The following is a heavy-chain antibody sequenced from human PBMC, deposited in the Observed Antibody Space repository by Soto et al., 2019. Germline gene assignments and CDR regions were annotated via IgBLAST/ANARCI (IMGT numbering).Heavy chain of an antibody. CDR1: GFTFSSYG. Sequence: PGGSLRLSCAASGFTFSSYGMHWVRQAPGKGLEWVAVIWYDEINKNYADSVKGRFTISRDNSKNTLYLQMNSLRAEDTAVYYCARPFGGVWEPFDYWGQGALVTVSS. CDR3: ARPFGGVWEPFDY. D-gene: IGHD3-16*01. J-gene: IGHJ4*02. CDR2: IWYDEINK. V-gene: IGHV3-33*01.